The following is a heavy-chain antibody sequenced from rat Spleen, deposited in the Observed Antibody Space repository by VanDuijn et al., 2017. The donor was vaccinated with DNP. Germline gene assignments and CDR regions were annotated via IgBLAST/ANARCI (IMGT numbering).Heavy chain of an antibody. CDR2: INYDGGST. Sequence: EVQLVESGGGLVQPGRSMKLSCATSGFTFSDYDMAWVRQAPKKGLEWVVTINYDGGSTYYRDSLKDKFTISRDNAQNTLYLQMSKLGAEDKATYYCVREKSGVDYWGQGVMVTVSS. D-gene: IGHD4-3*01. V-gene: IGHV5-7*01. J-gene: IGHJ2*01. CDR1: GFTFSDYD. CDR3: VREKSGVDY.